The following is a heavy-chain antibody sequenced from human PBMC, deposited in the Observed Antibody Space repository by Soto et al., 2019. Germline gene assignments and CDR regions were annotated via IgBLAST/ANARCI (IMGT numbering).Heavy chain of an antibody. CDR3: AAEDSDFWSGYYY. J-gene: IGHJ4*02. CDR2: IVVGSGNT. CDR1: RLTFNSTS. D-gene: IGHD3-3*01. V-gene: IGHV1-58*01. Sequence: GAPAKVSSKDPRLTFNSTSLWCVRQARGQRLEWIGWIVVGSGNTNYAQKFQERVTITRDMSTSTAYMELSSLRSEDTAVYYCAAEDSDFWSGYYYWGQGTLVTVSS.